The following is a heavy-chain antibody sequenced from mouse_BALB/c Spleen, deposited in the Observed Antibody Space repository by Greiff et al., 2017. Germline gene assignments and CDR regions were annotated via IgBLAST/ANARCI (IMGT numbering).Heavy chain of an antibody. J-gene: IGHJ4*01. CDR2: INPSTGYT. Sequence: QVQLQQSGAELAKPGASVKMSCKASGYTFTSYWMHWVKQRPGQGLEWIGYINPSTGYTEYNQKFKDKATLTADKSSSTAYMQLSSLTSEDSAVYYCARRAMTYAMDYWGQGTSVTVSS. CDR1: GYTFTSYW. D-gene: IGHD3-1*01. V-gene: IGHV1-7*01. CDR3: ARRAMTYAMDY.